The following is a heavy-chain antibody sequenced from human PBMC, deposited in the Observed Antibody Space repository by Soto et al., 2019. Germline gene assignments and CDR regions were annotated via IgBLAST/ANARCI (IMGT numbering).Heavy chain of an antibody. Sequence: GSLRLSCAASGFTFSSYSMNWVRQAPGKGLEWVSSISSSSSYIYYADSVKGRFTISRDNAKNSLYLQMNNLRAEDTAVYYCARVHYDILTGWVPFDYWGQGTLVTVS. CDR3: ARVHYDILTGWVPFDY. J-gene: IGHJ4*02. CDR1: GFTFSSYS. D-gene: IGHD3-9*01. V-gene: IGHV3-21*01. CDR2: ISSSSSYI.